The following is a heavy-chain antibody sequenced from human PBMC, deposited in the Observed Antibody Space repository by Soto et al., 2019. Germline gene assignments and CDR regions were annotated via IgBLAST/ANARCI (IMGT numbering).Heavy chain of an antibody. D-gene: IGHD3-16*01. CDR2: IKEDGSGK. Sequence: EVQLVESGGGLVQPGGSLRLSCTASGFTFSSYWMSWVRQAPGKGLGWVANIKEDGSGKYYVDSVKGRFPISRDNARNSLYLHMNSLRVEDTAVYYCVRVGRLGGYWGQGALVTVSS. J-gene: IGHJ4*02. V-gene: IGHV3-7*03. CDR1: GFTFSSYW. CDR3: VRVGRLGGY.